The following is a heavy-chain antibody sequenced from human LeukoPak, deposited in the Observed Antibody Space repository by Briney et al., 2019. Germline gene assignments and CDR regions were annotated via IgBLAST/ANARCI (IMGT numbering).Heavy chain of an antibody. CDR2: IYYSGST. CDR1: GGSISSCY. V-gene: IGHV4-59*01. Sequence: PSETLSLTCTVSGGSISSCYWSWIRQPPGKGLEWIGYIYYSGSTNYNPSLKSRVTISVDTSKNQFSLKLSSVTAADTAVYYCARVRRIAAAGEPYYFDYWGQGTLVTVSS. CDR3: ARVRRIAAAGEPYYFDY. D-gene: IGHD6-13*01. J-gene: IGHJ4*02.